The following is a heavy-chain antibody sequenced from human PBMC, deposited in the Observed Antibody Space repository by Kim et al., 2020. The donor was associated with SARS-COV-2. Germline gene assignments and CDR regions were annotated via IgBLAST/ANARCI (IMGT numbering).Heavy chain of an antibody. CDR1: GGSISSYY. CDR3: ARSEGPLTGYRSPYFDY. CDR2: LYYSGST. V-gene: IGHV4-59*13. Sequence: SETLSLTCTVSGGSISSYYWSWIRQPPGKGLEWVGYLYYSGSTNYNPSLKSRVTISVDTSKNQFSLKLSSVTAADTAVYYCARSEGPLTGYRSPYFDYWGQGTLVTVSS. D-gene: IGHD3-9*01. J-gene: IGHJ4*02.